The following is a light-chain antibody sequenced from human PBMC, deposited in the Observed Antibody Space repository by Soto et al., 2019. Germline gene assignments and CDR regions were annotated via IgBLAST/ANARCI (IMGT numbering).Light chain of an antibody. Sequence: DIQMTQFPSNLSASVGDRVTITCRASQSINSWLAWYQQKPGKAPRLLIYKASSLESGDPSRFSGGGSGTEFTLTISSLQPDDFATYYCQQYNSYSSLTFGGGTKMEIK. J-gene: IGKJ4*01. CDR1: QSINSW. CDR2: KAS. V-gene: IGKV1-5*03. CDR3: QQYNSYSSLT.